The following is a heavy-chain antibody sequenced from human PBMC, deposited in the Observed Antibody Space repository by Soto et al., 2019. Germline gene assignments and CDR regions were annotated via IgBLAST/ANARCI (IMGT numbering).Heavy chain of an antibody. CDR1: GGSISSYY. Sequence: PSETLSLTCTVPGGSISSYYWSWIRQPPGKGLEWIGYIYYRGSTKYNPSKKSRDTISEDTTKNQFSLKLSSVTAADTAVYYCARDYHSGGAFDIWGQGTMVT. CDR3: ARDYHSGGAFDI. J-gene: IGHJ3*02. CDR2: IYYRGST. D-gene: IGHD6-19*01. V-gene: IGHV4-59*01.